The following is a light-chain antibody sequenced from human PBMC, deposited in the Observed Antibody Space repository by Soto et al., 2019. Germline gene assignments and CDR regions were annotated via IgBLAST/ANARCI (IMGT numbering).Light chain of an antibody. CDR3: SPYTSSSKGV. Sequence: QSALTQAASVSGSPGQSITISCTGTSSDVGGYNYVSWYQQHPGKAPKLMIYEVNNRPSGVSNRFSGSKSGNTASLTISGLQAEDEADYYCSPYTSSSKGVFGGGTKLTVL. CDR1: SSDVGGYNY. J-gene: IGLJ2*01. V-gene: IGLV2-14*01. CDR2: EVN.